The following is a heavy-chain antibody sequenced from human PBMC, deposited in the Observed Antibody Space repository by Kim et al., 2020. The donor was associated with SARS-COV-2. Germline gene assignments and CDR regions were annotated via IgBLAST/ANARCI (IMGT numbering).Heavy chain of an antibody. V-gene: IGHV1-3*01. D-gene: IGHD3-10*01. CDR1: GFPFTTYA. Sequence: ASVKVSCKASGFPFTTYALHWVRQAPGQSLEWMGWINVGNGNTRYSLNYQGRGRVTFTRDTSARIVYMDLSSLRSEDTAVYFCAREGRGVITHFDIWGRGTLVTVSS. CDR2: INVGNGNT. J-gene: IGHJ2*01. CDR3: AREGRGVITHFDI.